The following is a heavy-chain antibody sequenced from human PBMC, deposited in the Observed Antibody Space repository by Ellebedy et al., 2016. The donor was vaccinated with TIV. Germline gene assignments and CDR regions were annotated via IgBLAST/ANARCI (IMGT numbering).Heavy chain of an antibody. Sequence: PGGSLRLSCAASGFSFSDHYMDWVRQAPGKGLEWVSSIRNSGGSTHYADSVKGRFTISRDNSKNTLYLQMNSLRAEDTAVYYCAKDNSGTYYYYGMDVWGQGTTVTVSS. D-gene: IGHD1-26*01. J-gene: IGHJ6*02. V-gene: IGHV3-23*01. CDR3: AKDNSGTYYYYGMDV. CDR1: GFSFSDHY. CDR2: IRNSGGST.